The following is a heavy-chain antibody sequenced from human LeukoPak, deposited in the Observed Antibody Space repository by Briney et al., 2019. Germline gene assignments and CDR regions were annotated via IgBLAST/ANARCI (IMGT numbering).Heavy chain of an antibody. CDR2: ISYDGSSK. CDR3: AKDQRVYYYDSSIDY. J-gene: IGHJ4*02. V-gene: IGHV3-30*18. Sequence: GGSLRLSCAASGFNFSSYGMHWVRQAPGKGLEWVTVISYDGSSKYYADSVKGRFTISRDNSKNTLYLQMNSLRAEDKGAYYCAKDQRVYYYDSSIDYWGRGTLVTVSS. CDR1: GFNFSSYG. D-gene: IGHD3-22*01.